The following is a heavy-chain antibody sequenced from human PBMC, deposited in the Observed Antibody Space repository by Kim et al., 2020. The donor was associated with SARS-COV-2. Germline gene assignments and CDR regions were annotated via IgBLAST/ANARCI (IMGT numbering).Heavy chain of an antibody. Sequence: SETLSLTCTVSGGSISSGGYYWSWIRQHPGKGLEWIGYIYYSGSTYYNPSLKSRVTISVDTSKNQFSLKLSSVTAADTAVYYCARSPITMIVVVDAFDIWGPGTMFTVSS. CDR1: GGSISSGGYY. V-gene: IGHV4-31*03. CDR2: IYYSGST. CDR3: ARSPITMIVVVDAFDI. J-gene: IGHJ3*02. D-gene: IGHD3-22*01.